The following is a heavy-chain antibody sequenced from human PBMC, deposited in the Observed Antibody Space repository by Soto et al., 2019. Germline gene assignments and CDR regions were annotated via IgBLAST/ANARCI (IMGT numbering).Heavy chain of an antibody. J-gene: IGHJ6*02. D-gene: IGHD2-8*01. V-gene: IGHV3-23*01. CDR3: AKTRGAMIYAISVYGMDV. Sequence: EVQLLESGGGFIHPGGSLRLSCAASGFRFSSFAMNWVPQAPGKGLEWVSIISGSADSTFYADSVKGRFTISRDNPKSTLYLQINSLRAEDTAVYYCAKTRGAMIYAISVYGMDVWGQGTTVTVSS. CDR2: ISGSADST. CDR1: GFRFSSFA.